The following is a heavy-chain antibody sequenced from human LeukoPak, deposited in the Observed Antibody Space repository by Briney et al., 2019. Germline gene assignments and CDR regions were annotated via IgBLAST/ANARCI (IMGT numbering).Heavy chain of an antibody. J-gene: IGHJ6*03. Sequence: GGSLRLSCAASGFTFSSYAMSWVRQAPGKGLKWASTSNDNGDGTYYADSVKGWFTISRDNSYNTVSLQMNSLRDEDTGVYYCAKGLRTGVGPYMGYHYYMDVWGKGATVTVSS. CDR3: AKGLRTGVGPYMGYHYYMDV. CDR1: GFTFSSYA. V-gene: IGHV3-23*01. CDR2: SNDNGDGT. D-gene: IGHD3-16*01.